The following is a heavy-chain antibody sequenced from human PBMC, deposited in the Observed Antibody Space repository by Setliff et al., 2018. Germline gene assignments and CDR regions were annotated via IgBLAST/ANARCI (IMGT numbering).Heavy chain of an antibody. J-gene: IGHJ4*02. CDR1: GYTFTNYA. CDR3: ARRVRIAVLNLYSCEY. Sequence: ASVKVSCKASGYTFTNYAIHWVRQAPGQRPEWMGWINTGNANTKYSQKFQGRVTITRDASASTACMELSSLRSEDTAVYYCARRVRIAVLNLYSCEYWGQGARVTVAS. V-gene: IGHV1-3*04. D-gene: IGHD6-19*01. CDR2: INTGNANT.